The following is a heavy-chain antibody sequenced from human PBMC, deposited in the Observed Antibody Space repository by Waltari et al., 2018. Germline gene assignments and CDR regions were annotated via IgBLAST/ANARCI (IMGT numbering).Heavy chain of an antibody. V-gene: IGHV3-21*01. CDR3: VRSDYGDYVGGYY. Sequence: VQLVESGGGVVKPGGSLRLSCAASGFTFSDYTMSGVRQTPGKGLEWVSTISSSSSFIYYADSVKGRFTISRDNAKNSLFRQMNSLRAEDTSVYYCVRSDYGDYVGGYYWGQGTVVTVSS. J-gene: IGHJ4*02. D-gene: IGHD4-17*01. CDR2: ISSSSSFI. CDR1: GFTFSDYT.